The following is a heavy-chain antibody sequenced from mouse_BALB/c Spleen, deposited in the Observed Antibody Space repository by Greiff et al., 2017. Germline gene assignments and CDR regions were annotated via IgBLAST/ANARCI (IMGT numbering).Heavy chain of an antibody. Sequence: VQLKESGGGLVQPGGSRKLSCAASGFTFSSFGMHWVRQAPEKGLEWVAYISSGSSTIYYADTVKGRFTISRDNPKNTLFLQMTSLRSEDTAMYYCARYGSSPYYYAMDYWGQGTSVTVS. V-gene: IGHV5-17*02. D-gene: IGHD1-1*01. J-gene: IGHJ4*01. CDR1: GFTFSSFG. CDR2: ISSGSSTI. CDR3: ARYGSSPYYYAMDY.